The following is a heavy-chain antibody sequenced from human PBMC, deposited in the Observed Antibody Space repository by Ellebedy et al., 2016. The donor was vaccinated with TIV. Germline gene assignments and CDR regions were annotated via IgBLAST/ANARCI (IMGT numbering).Heavy chain of an antibody. Sequence: GGSLRLSCSASGFTFSSYAMHWVRQAPGKGLEYVSAISSNGGSTYYADSVKGRFTISRDNSKNTLYLQMSSLRAEDTAVYYCVRVRIGTTGNDGAVPDYGMDVWGQGTTVTVSS. CDR1: GFTFSSYA. CDR3: VRVRIGTTGNDGAVPDYGMDV. V-gene: IGHV3-64D*06. D-gene: IGHD1-1*01. J-gene: IGHJ6*02. CDR2: ISSNGGST.